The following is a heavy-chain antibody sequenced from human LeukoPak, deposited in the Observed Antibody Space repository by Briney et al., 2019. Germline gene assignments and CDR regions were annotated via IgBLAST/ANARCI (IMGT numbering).Heavy chain of an antibody. CDR2: IYYSGST. CDR3: ARSKGRYDFWSGHPLGMDV. J-gene: IGHJ6*02. V-gene: IGHV4-31*03. CDR1: GGSISSGGYS. Sequence: SQTLSLTCTVSGGSISSGGYSWSWIRQHPGKGLEWIGYIYYSGSTYYNPSLKSRVTISVDTSKNQFSLKLSSVTAADTAVYYCARSKGRYDFWSGHPLGMDVWGQGTTVTVSS. D-gene: IGHD3-3*01.